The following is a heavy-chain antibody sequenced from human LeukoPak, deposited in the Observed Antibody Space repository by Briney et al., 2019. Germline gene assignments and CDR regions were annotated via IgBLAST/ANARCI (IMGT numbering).Heavy chain of an antibody. V-gene: IGHV4-34*01. Sequence: SETLSLTCAVYGGSFSGYYWSWTRQPPGKGLEWIGEINHSGSTNYNPSLKSRVTISVDTSKNQFSLKLSSVTAADTAVYYCATMVRGVLVYFDYWGQGTLVTVSS. CDR2: INHSGST. CDR1: GGSFSGYY. CDR3: ATMVRGVLVYFDY. D-gene: IGHD3-10*01. J-gene: IGHJ4*02.